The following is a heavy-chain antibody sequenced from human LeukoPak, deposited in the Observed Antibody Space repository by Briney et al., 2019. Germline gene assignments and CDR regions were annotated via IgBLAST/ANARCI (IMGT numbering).Heavy chain of an antibody. J-gene: IGHJ4*02. V-gene: IGHV3-30*02. Sequence: PGGSLRLSCAASGFTFSSFGMHWLRQAPGEGLEWVAYIGYTGTDTYYADSVKGRFTISSDNSKNTVHLQVNSLRAADTALYSCARDLTERKYYIAYWGQGTLVTVSS. D-gene: IGHD2-8*02. CDR1: GFTFSSFG. CDR3: ARDLTERKYYIAY. CDR2: IGYTGTDT.